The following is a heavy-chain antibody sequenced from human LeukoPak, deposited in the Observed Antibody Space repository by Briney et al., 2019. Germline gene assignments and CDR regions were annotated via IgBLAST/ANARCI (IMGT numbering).Heavy chain of an antibody. J-gene: IGHJ4*02. V-gene: IGHV3-64*01. D-gene: IGHD1-26*01. CDR1: GFTFSSHP. CDR2: ISTNGDTT. CDR3: ARESPSGSLDY. Sequence: PGGSLRLSCVASGFTFSSHPMRWVRQAPGKGLESVSAISTNGDTTYYANSVRGRFIASRDNSHNTLYLQMGRLRTDGTAIYYCARESPSGSLDYWGQGTLVTVSS.